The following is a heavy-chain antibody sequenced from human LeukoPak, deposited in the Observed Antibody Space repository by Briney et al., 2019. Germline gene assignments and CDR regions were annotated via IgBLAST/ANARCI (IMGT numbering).Heavy chain of an antibody. V-gene: IGHV1-2*02. J-gene: IGHJ5*02. CDR3: ARNRGADYSAWFDP. CDR1: QSTFTDSY. D-gene: IGHD2-15*01. CDR2: TNPNSGGT. Sequence: ASVKVSCKPSQSTFTDSYMHWVRQSPGHELEWMGWTNPNSGGTEYAQKFQGRVTMNRDKSISTAYMELSRLRSDDTAVYYCARNRGADYSAWFDPWGQGTLVTVSS.